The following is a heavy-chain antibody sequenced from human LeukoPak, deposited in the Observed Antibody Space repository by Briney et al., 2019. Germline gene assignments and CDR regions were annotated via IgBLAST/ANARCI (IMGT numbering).Heavy chain of an antibody. CDR2: INSDGSST. CDR1: GFTFSSYW. J-gene: IGHJ4*02. CDR3: ARSDSGLYRY. D-gene: IGHD3-16*01. Sequence: TGGSLRLSCAASGFTFSSYWMHWVRQAPGKGLVWVSRINSDGSSTRYADSVKGRFTISRGNAKNTMYLQMHNLRADDTAVYYCARSDSGLYRYWGQGTLVIVSS. V-gene: IGHV3-74*01.